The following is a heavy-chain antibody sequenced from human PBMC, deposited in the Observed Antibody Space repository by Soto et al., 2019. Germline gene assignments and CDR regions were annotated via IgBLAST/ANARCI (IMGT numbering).Heavy chain of an antibody. D-gene: IGHD6-19*01. V-gene: IGHV4-34*01. CDR1: GVSFSGSS. CDR2: INHSGST. Sequence: PAASMSFTCAVYGVSFSGSSWSWIRQPPGKGLEWIGEINHSGSTNYNPSLKSRVTISVDTSKNQFSLKLSSVTAADTAVYYCARGKRRSGWYWFDPWGQGTLVTVS. J-gene: IGHJ5*02. CDR3: ARGKRRSGWYWFDP.